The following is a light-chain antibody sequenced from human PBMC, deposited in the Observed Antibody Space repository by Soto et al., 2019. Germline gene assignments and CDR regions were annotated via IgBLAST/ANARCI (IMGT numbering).Light chain of an antibody. J-gene: IGKJ4*01. CDR3: QEYCSAPLT. CDR1: QSVSYSSNNKNF. Sequence: DIVLTQSPDSLAVSLGERATINCKSSQSVSYSSNNKNFLAWYQQKPGQPPKLLIYWASTRESGVPDRFSGSGSGTDFTLTISSMQAEDVAVYYCQEYCSAPLTFGGGTKVEI. CDR2: WAS. V-gene: IGKV4-1*01.